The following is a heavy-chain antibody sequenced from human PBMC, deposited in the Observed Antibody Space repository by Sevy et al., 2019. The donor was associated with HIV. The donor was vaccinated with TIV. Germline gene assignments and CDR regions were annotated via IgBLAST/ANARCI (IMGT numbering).Heavy chain of an antibody. D-gene: IGHD3-10*01. J-gene: IGHJ3*02. CDR2: ITFSSNYI. CDR1: GFTFSTYT. V-gene: IGHV3-21*01. Sequence: RLSCAASGFTFSTYTMNWVRQAPGKGLEWLSSITFSSNYIYYADSVKGRFTISRDNAKKSLFLQMNSLRAEDTAVYYCGGPYGSGGWEAFGNWGPGTMVTVSS. CDR3: GGPYGSGGWEAFGN.